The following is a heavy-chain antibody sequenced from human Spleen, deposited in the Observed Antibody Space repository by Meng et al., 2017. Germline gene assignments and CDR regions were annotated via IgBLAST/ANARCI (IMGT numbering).Heavy chain of an antibody. V-gene: IGHV1-18*01. J-gene: IGHJ4*02. CDR2: LGAHPGDT. CDR1: DYTFTGFG. CDR3: ARGTPGRSYCDY. D-gene: IGHD3-10*01. Sequence: VQLLQAGPEVKQPVASLKVSCKASDYTFTGFGVCWVRQAPGQGLEWMAWLGAHPGDTSFAPKFLGRVTVTADTATATAYMELRSLRSDDTAAYYCARGTPGRSYCDYWGLGTLVTVSS.